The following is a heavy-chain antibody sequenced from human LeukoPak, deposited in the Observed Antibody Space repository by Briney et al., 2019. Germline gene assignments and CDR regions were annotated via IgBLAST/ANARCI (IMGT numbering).Heavy chain of an antibody. CDR2: ISGIGDT. J-gene: IGHJ6*04. CDR3: AELGITMIGGV. D-gene: IGHD3-10*02. Sequence: GGSLRLSCVASGFTFSTDGVSWVRQAPGKGLEWVSSISGIGDTYYADSVKGRFTISRDNAKNSLYLQMNSLRAEDTAVYYCAELGITMIGGVWGKGTTVTISS. V-gene: IGHV3-23*01. CDR1: GFTFSTDG.